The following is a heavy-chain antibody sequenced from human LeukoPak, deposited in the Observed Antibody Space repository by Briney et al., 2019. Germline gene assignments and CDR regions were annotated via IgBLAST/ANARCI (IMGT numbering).Heavy chain of an antibody. CDR3: AKCRWLVPDY. CDR2: ISGSGGST. Sequence: PGGSLRLSCAASGFTFSSYAMSWVRQAPGKGLEWVSAISGSGGSTYYADSVKGRFTISRDNAKTTLYLQMHSLSAEDTAVYYCAKCRWLVPDYWGQGTLVTVSS. V-gene: IGHV3-23*01. CDR1: GFTFSSYA. D-gene: IGHD6-19*01. J-gene: IGHJ4*02.